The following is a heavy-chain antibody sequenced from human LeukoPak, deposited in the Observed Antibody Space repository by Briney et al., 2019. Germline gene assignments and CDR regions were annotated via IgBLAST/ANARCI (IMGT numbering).Heavy chain of an antibody. V-gene: IGHV3-49*04. J-gene: IGHJ4*02. CDR2: IRSKAYGGTT. CDR1: GFTFGDYA. D-gene: IGHD7-27*01. CDR3: TPWGY. Sequence: GGSLRLSCTASGFTFGDYAMSWVRQAPGKGLEWVGFIRSKAYGGTTEYAASVKGGFTISRDDSKSIAYLQMNSLKTEDTAVYYCTPWGYWGQGTLVTVSS.